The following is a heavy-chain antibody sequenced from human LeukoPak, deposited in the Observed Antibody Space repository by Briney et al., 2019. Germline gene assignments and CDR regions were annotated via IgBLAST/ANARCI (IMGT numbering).Heavy chain of an antibody. Sequence: GGSLRLSCAASGFIFSSYGMHWVRQAPGEGLEWVTFIRYDGNNKYYADSVKGRFTVSRDNSKNTLSLQMNSLRAEDTAVYYCASEGYGGNSDAFDIWGQGTMVTVS. CDR3: ASEGYGGNSDAFDI. D-gene: IGHD4-23*01. V-gene: IGHV3-30*02. J-gene: IGHJ3*02. CDR1: GFIFSSYG. CDR2: IRYDGNNK.